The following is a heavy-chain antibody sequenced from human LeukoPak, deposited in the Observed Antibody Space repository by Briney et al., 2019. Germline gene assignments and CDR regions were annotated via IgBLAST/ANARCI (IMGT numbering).Heavy chain of an antibody. J-gene: IGHJ5*02. CDR2: IYSGGST. CDR1: GFTVSSNY. V-gene: IGHV3-66*02. Sequence: GGSLRLSCAASGFTVSSNYMSWVRQAPGKGLEWVSVIYSGGSTYYADSVKGRFTISRDNSKNTLYLQMNSLRAKDTAVYYCARTYYYDSSGYPPSWGQGTLVTVSS. CDR3: ARTYYYDSSGYPPS. D-gene: IGHD3-22*01.